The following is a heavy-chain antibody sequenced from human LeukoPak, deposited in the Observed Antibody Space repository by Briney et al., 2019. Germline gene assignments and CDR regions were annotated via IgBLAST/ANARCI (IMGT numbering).Heavy chain of an antibody. CDR2: IYYSGST. Sequence: SETLSLTCTVSGGSISSGDYYWSWIRQPPGKGQEWIGYIYYSGSTNYNPSLKSRVTISVDTSKNQFSLKLSSATASDTAVYYCARVLADYGPLDYWSQGTLVTVSS. CDR1: GGSISSGDYY. V-gene: IGHV4-61*08. CDR3: ARVLADYGPLDY. D-gene: IGHD4-17*01. J-gene: IGHJ4*02.